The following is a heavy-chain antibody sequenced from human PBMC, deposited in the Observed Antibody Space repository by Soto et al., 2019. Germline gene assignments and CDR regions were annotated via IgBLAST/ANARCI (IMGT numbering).Heavy chain of an antibody. Sequence: QVQLVQSGAEVKKPGSSVKVSCKASGGTFSSYAISWVRQAPGQGLEWMGGIIPIFGTANYAQKFQGRVTMTADDATSTAYMELSSLRSEDTAVYYCASDYDLVFNAFDIWGQGTMVTVSS. V-gene: IGHV1-69*12. CDR3: ASDYDLVFNAFDI. D-gene: IGHD3-22*01. CDR1: GGTFSSYA. CDR2: IIPIFGTA. J-gene: IGHJ3*02.